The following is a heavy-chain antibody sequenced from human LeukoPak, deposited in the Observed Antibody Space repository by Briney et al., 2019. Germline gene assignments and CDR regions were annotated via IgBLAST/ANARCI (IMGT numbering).Heavy chain of an antibody. CDR2: VSWNSDSI. CDR3: AKGTSPTTANRFDI. Sequence: GGSLRLSCAPSGFAFDDYSMHWVRQAPGKGLPWVSGVSWNSDSIGYADSVKGRFTISRDNAKNSLYLQMNSLRAEDTALYYCAKGTSPTTANRFDIWGQGTMVTVSS. V-gene: IGHV3-9*01. D-gene: IGHD5-18*01. J-gene: IGHJ3*02. CDR1: GFAFDDYS.